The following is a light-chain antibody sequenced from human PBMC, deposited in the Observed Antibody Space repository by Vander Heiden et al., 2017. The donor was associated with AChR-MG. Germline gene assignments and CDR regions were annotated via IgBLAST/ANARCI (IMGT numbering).Light chain of an antibody. CDR1: QSVSSGY. V-gene: IGKV3-20*01. J-gene: IGKJ1*01. Sequence: EIVLTQSPGTLSLSAGERATLSCRASQSVSSGYLAWYQQKPGQGPRLLIFDASSRATGIPDRFSGSGYGTDFTLSISRVEPEDFAVYYCQQYGSSLSWTFGQGTKVEIK. CDR2: DAS. CDR3: QQYGSSLSWT.